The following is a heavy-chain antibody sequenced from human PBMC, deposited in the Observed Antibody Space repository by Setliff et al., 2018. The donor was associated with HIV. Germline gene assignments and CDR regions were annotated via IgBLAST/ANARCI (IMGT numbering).Heavy chain of an antibody. D-gene: IGHD7-27*01. J-gene: IGHJ6*03. V-gene: IGHV1-2*02. CDR2: INPNSGDT. Sequence: ASVKVSCKASGYTFTSDYMHWVRQAPGQGLEWMGWINPNSGDTNYAQKFQGRVTMTRYTSISTVYMELSGLRSDDTAVYYCARDRTQQNWGYRGYYYMDVWGNGTTVTVSS. CDR3: ARDRTQQNWGYRGYYYMDV. CDR1: GYTFTSDY.